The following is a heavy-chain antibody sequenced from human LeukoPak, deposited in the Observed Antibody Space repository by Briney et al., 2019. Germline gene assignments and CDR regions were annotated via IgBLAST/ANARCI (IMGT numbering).Heavy chain of an antibody. CDR1: GGSFSGYY. CDR3: ARRWTYYYGSGSLPFDP. J-gene: IGHJ5*02. Sequence: SETLSLTCAVYGGSFSGYYWSWIRQPPGKGLEWIGEINHSGSTNYNPSLKSRVTISVDTSKNQFSLKLSSVTAADTAVYYCARRWTYYYGSGSLPFDPWGQGTLVTVSS. CDR2: INHSGST. V-gene: IGHV4-34*01. D-gene: IGHD3-10*01.